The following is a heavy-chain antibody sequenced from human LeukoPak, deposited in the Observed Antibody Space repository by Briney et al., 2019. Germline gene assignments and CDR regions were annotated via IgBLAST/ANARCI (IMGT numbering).Heavy chain of an antibody. CDR3: ARERGTTLDY. CDR1: GFTFTGYY. CDR2: INVNSGAA. Sequence: ASVKVSCKASGFTFTGYYMHWVRQAPGQGLEWMALINVNSGAANSAQKFQGRVTVTRDTSISTAYMELSSLRSDDTAMYYCARERGTTLDYWGQGTLVTVSS. V-gene: IGHV1-2*02. D-gene: IGHD1-14*01. J-gene: IGHJ4*02.